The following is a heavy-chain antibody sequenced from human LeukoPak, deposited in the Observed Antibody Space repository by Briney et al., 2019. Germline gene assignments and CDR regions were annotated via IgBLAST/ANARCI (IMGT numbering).Heavy chain of an antibody. Sequence: GASVKVSCKASGYTFTSYYMHWVRQAPGQELEWMGIINPSGGSTSYAQKFQGRVTMTRDTSTSTVYMELSSLRSEDTAVYYCARDLGYCSSTSCYSLVDYGMDVWGQGTTVTVSS. V-gene: IGHV1-46*01. CDR1: GYTFTSYY. D-gene: IGHD2-2*01. CDR2: INPSGGST. CDR3: ARDLGYCSSTSCYSLVDYGMDV. J-gene: IGHJ6*02.